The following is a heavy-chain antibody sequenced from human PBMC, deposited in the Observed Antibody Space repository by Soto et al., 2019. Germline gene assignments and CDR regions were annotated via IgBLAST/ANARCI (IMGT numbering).Heavy chain of an antibody. CDR1: GFPFSAYD. V-gene: IGHV3-30-3*01. J-gene: IGHJ3*02. Sequence: QVPLVESGGGVVQPGGSLRLSCAASGFPFSAYDMHWVRRAPGKGLQWVAVIPNDGSRNYYADSVKGRLTISRDNSKNTLYLQINSLGTEDTAVYYCVTWSMTTCTAFESWGQGTMVTVSS. CDR3: VTWSMTTCTAFES. D-gene: IGHD4-17*01. CDR2: IPNDGSRN.